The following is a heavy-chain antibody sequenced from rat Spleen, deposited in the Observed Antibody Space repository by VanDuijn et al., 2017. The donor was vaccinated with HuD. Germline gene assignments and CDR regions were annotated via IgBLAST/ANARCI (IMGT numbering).Heavy chain of an antibody. CDR2: ISYEGSST. D-gene: IGHD1-11*01. V-gene: IGHV5-22*01. Sequence: EVQLVESGGGLVQPGRSMKLSCAASGFTFSDYYMAWVRQAPKKGLEWVASISYEGSSTYYGDSVKGRFTISRDNAKSTLYLQMNSLRSEDTATYYCARNYGGYSGPFDYWGPGVMVTVSS. J-gene: IGHJ2*01. CDR3: ARNYGGYSGPFDY. CDR1: GFTFSDYY.